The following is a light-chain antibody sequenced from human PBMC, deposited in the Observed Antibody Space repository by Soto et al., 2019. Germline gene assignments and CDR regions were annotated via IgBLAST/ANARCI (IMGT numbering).Light chain of an antibody. J-gene: IGKJ1*01. V-gene: IGKV1-5*03. Sequence: DVQMTQSPSTLSASIGDRVTITCRASQNIGSWLAWYQQKPGKAPNLLISEASSLAGGVPSRFSGGGSGTEFTLTTSSLQPDFFATYYCQQYHNSWTFGQGTKVEI. CDR1: QNIGSW. CDR2: EAS. CDR3: QQYHNSWT.